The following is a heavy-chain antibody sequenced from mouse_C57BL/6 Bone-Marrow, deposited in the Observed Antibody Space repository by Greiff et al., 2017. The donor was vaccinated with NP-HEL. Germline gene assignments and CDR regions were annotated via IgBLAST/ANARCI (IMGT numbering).Heavy chain of an antibody. J-gene: IGHJ1*03. CDR1: GYTFTSYG. CDR2: IYPSSGNT. Sequence: QVQLQQSGAELARPGASVKLSCKASGYTFTSYGISWVKQRTGQGLEWIGEIYPSSGNTYYNEKFKGKATLTADKSSSTAYMELRSLTSEDSAVYFCARERYYGSSHWYFDVWGTGTTVTVSS. V-gene: IGHV1-81*01. CDR3: ARERYYGSSHWYFDV. D-gene: IGHD1-1*01.